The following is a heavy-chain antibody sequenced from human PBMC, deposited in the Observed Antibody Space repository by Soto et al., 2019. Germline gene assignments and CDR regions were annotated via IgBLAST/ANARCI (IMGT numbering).Heavy chain of an antibody. V-gene: IGHV1-18*01. Sequence: ASVKVSCKVSGYTLTKISMHWVRQAPGKGLEWMGWISAYNGNTNYAQKLQGRVTMTTDTSTSTAYMELRSLRSDDTAVYYCARGMTTLTTFSRGTHGFDYWSQGTLVTVSS. CDR3: ARGMTTLTTFSRGTHGFDY. CDR2: ISAYNGNT. D-gene: IGHD4-17*01. J-gene: IGHJ4*02. CDR1: GYTLTKIS.